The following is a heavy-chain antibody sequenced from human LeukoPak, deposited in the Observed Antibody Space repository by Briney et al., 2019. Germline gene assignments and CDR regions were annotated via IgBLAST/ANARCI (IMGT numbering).Heavy chain of an antibody. D-gene: IGHD3-3*01. CDR3: ARDCYDFWSGYSPKDYYMDV. V-gene: IGHV3-7*01. CDR2: IKQDGSEK. Sequence: GGSLRLSCAASGFAFSSYWMSWVRQAPGKGLEWVANIKQDGSEKYYVDSVKGRFTISRDNAKNSLYLQMNSLRAEDTAVYYCARDCYDFWSGYSPKDYYMDVWGKGTTVTVSS. CDR1: GFAFSSYW. J-gene: IGHJ6*03.